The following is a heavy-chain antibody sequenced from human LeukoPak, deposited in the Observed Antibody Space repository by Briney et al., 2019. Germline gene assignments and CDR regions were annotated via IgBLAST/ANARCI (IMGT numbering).Heavy chain of an antibody. Sequence: ASVKVSCKASGGTFNSYAISWVRQAPGQGLEWMGGIIPIFGTANYAQKFQGRVTITADESTSTAYMELSSLRSEDTAVYYCARGPTHYDSGRFDPWGQGTLVTVSS. CDR2: IIPIFGTA. CDR3: ARGPTHYDSGRFDP. D-gene: IGHD3-3*01. V-gene: IGHV1-69*13. CDR1: GGTFNSYA. J-gene: IGHJ5*02.